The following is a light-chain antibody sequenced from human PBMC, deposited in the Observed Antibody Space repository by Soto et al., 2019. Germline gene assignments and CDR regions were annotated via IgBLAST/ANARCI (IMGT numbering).Light chain of an antibody. Sequence: IQLTQSPSSLSASVGDRVTITCRASQGVTTYLAWYQQKPGKAPKLQIYAASTLQSGVPPRFSGSGSGTDFTLTISSLQPEDFATYYCQHLNSYPITFGQGTRLEIK. V-gene: IGKV1-9*01. J-gene: IGKJ5*01. CDR2: AAS. CDR3: QHLNSYPIT. CDR1: QGVTTY.